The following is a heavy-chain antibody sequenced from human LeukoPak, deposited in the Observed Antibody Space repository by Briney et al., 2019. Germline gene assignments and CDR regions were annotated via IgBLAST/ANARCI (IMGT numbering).Heavy chain of an antibody. CDR1: GFTFNSYG. Sequence: PGGSLRLSCAASGFTFNSYGMSWVRQAPGRGLEWVSAISGSGGSTYYADSVKGRFTISRDNSKNTLYLQMNSLRAEDTAVYYCAKGEEWIQLWPDAFDIWGQGTMVTVSS. CDR3: AKGEEWIQLWPDAFDI. CDR2: ISGSGGST. J-gene: IGHJ3*02. D-gene: IGHD5-18*01. V-gene: IGHV3-23*01.